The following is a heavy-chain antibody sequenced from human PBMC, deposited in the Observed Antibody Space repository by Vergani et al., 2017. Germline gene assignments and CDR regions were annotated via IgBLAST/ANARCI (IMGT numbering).Heavy chain of an antibody. CDR2: ISGSGGST. D-gene: IGHD6-13*01. CDR1: GFTFSSYA. V-gene: IGHV3-23*01. Sequence: EVQLLESGGGLVQPGGSLRLSCAASGFTFSSYAMSWVRQAPGKGLEWVSAISGSGGSTYYADSVKGRFTISRDNSKNTLYLQMNSLRAEDTAVYDCARDREIAAALPDAFDIWGQGTMVTVSS. CDR3: ARDREIAAALPDAFDI. J-gene: IGHJ3*02.